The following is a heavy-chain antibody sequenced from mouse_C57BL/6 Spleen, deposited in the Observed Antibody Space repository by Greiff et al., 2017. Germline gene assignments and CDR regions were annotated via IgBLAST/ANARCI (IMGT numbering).Heavy chain of an antibody. J-gene: IGHJ4*01. CDR2: ISSGSSTI. CDR3: ASYDYYAMDY. D-gene: IGHD1-1*01. V-gene: IGHV5-17*01. CDR1: GFTFSDYG. Sequence: EVNLVESGGGLVKPGGSLKLSCAASGFTFSDYGMHWVRQAPEKGLEWVAYISSGSSTIYYADTVKGRFTISRDNAKNTLFLQMTSLRSEDTAMYYCASYDYYAMDYWGQGTSVTVSS.